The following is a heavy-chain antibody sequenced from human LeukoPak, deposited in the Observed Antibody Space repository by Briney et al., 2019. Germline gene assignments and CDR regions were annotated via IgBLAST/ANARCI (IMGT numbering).Heavy chain of an antibody. CDR3: AKLSAPYYGSSGYYTDY. Sequence: GGSLRLSCAASGFTFSSYAMGWVRQAPGKGLEWVSVISGGGSNTYYADSGKGRFTISRDNSKNTLHLQMNSLRAEDTAIYYCAKLSAPYYGSSGYYTDYWGQGTLVTVSS. J-gene: IGHJ4*02. CDR1: GFTFSSYA. V-gene: IGHV3-23*01. CDR2: ISGGGSNT. D-gene: IGHD3-22*01.